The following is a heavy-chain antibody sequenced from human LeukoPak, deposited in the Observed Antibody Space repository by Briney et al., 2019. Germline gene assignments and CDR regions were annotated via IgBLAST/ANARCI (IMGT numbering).Heavy chain of an antibody. CDR1: GYSFTSYW. Sequence: GESLKISCKGSGYSFTSYWIGWVRQMPGKGLEWTGIIYPGDSDTRYSPSFQGQVTISADKSISTAYLQWSSLKAPDTAMYYCARRDHYDSSGYPNFDYWGQGTLVTVSS. CDR2: IYPGDSDT. D-gene: IGHD3-22*01. CDR3: ARRDHYDSSGYPNFDY. J-gene: IGHJ4*02. V-gene: IGHV5-51*01.